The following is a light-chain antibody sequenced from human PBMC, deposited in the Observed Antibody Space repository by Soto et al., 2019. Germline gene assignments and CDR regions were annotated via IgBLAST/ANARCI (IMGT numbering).Light chain of an antibody. J-gene: IGLJ1*01. V-gene: IGLV2-14*01. CDR3: SSYTSSTYV. Sequence: QSVRTQLPSLSGSPGHSITTSCTETSMDVGVINFVPWYQHPPAKAPKLLIYEVILRPSGVSNPFSGPRSANPPPLPFLGLQAEDDADYYCSSYTSSTYVFGTGTKVTVL. CDR2: EVI. CDR1: SMDVGVINF.